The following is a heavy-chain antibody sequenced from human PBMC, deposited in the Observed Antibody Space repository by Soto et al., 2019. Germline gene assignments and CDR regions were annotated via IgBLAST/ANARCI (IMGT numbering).Heavy chain of an antibody. Sequence: PGGSLRLSCAASGFTFSSHGINWVRQAPGKGLEWVSFISGSAGITFYADSVKGRFTISRDNSKNTVYLQMNSLSAEDTALYYCAKDRGVEGSSVRAFDIWGQATMVT. CDR2: ISGSAGIT. D-gene: IGHD2-8*01. V-gene: IGHV3-23*01. CDR1: GFTFSSHG. CDR3: AKDRGVEGSSVRAFDI. J-gene: IGHJ3*02.